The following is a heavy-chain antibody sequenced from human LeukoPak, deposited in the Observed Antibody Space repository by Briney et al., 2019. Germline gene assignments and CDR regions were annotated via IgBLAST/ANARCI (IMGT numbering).Heavy chain of an antibody. J-gene: IGHJ4*02. V-gene: IGHV4-59*01. CDR1: GGSITNYF. CDR2: VYYTGST. CDR3: AKYGSRYFFDY. Sequence: KASETLSLTCTVSGGSITNYFWSWIRQPPGKGLEWIGYVYYTGSTDYNPSLRSRVTISVDTSKNQFSLKLSSVTAADTAVYYCAKYGSRYFFDYWGQGTLVTVSS. D-gene: IGHD6-13*01.